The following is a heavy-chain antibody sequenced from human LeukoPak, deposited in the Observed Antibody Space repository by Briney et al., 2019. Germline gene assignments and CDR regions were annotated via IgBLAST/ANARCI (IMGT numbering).Heavy chain of an antibody. CDR1: GYTFTSYG. CDR2: ISAYNGNT. V-gene: IGHV1-18*01. CDR3: ARGYGYYDSSGYYHYLDY. D-gene: IGHD3-22*01. J-gene: IGHJ4*02. Sequence: ASAKVSCKASGYTFTSYGISWVRQAPGQGLEWMGWISAYNGNTNYAQKLQGRVTMTTDTSTSTAYMELRSLRSDDTAVYYCARGYGYYDSSGYYHYLDYWGQGTLVTVSS.